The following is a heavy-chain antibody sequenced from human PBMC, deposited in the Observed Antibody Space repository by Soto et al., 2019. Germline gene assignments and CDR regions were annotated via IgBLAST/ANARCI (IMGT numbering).Heavy chain of an antibody. V-gene: IGHV4-59*01. Sequence: QVQLQESGPGLVKPSETLSLTCTVSGGSISSYYWSWIRQPPGKGLEWIGYIYYSGSTNYNPSLKSRGSVSVDPSQHRFTLKLSSVTAADTAVYCCARGLILSGYYTDYWGQGTLVTVSS. CDR1: GGSISSYY. CDR3: ARGLILSGYYTDY. CDR2: IYYSGST. J-gene: IGHJ4*02. D-gene: IGHD3-9*01.